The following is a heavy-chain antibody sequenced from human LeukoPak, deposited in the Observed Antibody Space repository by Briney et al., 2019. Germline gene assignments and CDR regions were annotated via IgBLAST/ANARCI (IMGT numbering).Heavy chain of an antibody. CDR1: GYTFTSYD. CDR3: AREPSVPWYYDFWSGHTPFDY. CDR2: MNPNSGNT. D-gene: IGHD3-3*01. J-gene: IGHJ4*02. Sequence: ASVKVSCKASGYTFTSYDINWVRQATGQGLEWMGWMNPNSGNTGYAQKFQGRVTMTRNTSISTAYMELSSLRSEDTAVYYCAREPSVPWYYDFWSGHTPFDYWGQGTLVTVSS. V-gene: IGHV1-8*01.